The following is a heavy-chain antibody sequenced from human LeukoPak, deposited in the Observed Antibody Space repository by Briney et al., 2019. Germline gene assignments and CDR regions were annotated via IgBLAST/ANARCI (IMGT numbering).Heavy chain of an antibody. CDR3: ARGHYDVLAASYKWTPDY. Sequence: GGSLRLSCAASGFTFNTFNMNWVRQAPGKGLEWVSSITSGGDYIYYTDSVKGRFTTSRDNAKNSLSLQLNSLRVEDTAVYYCARGHYDVLAASYKWTPDYWGQGTLVTVSS. J-gene: IGHJ4*02. V-gene: IGHV3-21*01. CDR1: GFTFNTFN. D-gene: IGHD3-9*01. CDR2: ITSGGDYI.